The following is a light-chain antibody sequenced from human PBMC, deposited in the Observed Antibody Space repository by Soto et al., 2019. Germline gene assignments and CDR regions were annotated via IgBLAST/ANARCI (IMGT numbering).Light chain of an antibody. V-gene: IGKV2-28*01. Sequence: DIVMTQSPLSLAVIPGEPASTSCRSSQSLLFSNGYNYLDWYLQKPGQSPQLLIYLGSHRASGVPDRFSGSGSGTDFTLKISRVEAEDVGVYYCMQALQTPLTFGGGTKVDIK. CDR2: LGS. J-gene: IGKJ4*01. CDR3: MQALQTPLT. CDR1: QSLLFSNGYNY.